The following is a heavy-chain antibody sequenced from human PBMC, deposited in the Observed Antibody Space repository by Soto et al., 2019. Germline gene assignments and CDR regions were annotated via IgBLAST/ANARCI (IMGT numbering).Heavy chain of an antibody. CDR3: ARDNSGWIDY. CDR2: INAGNGNT. CDR1: GYTFTTYP. D-gene: IGHD6-19*01. J-gene: IGHJ4*02. Sequence: QVQLVQSGTEVKRPGASVKVSCKASGYTFTTYPMHWVRQAPGQRLEWMGWINAGNGNTKYSRNFQGRVTITRDTSASTAYMELSSLRSEDTAVYYCARDNSGWIDYWGQGTLVTVSS. V-gene: IGHV1-3*01.